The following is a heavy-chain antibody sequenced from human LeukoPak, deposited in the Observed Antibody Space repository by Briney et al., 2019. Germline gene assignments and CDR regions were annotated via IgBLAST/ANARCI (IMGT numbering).Heavy chain of an antibody. CDR2: INPNSGGT. D-gene: IGHD3-9*01. CDR1: GYTFTGYY. Sequence: ASVKVSCKASGYTFTGYYMHWVRQAPGQGLEWMGWINPNSGGTNYAQKFQGRVTMTRDTSISTAYMELSRLRSDDTAVYCCARSLRYFDWLTEYFQHWGQGTLVTVSS. V-gene: IGHV1-2*02. J-gene: IGHJ1*01. CDR3: ARSLRYFDWLTEYFQH.